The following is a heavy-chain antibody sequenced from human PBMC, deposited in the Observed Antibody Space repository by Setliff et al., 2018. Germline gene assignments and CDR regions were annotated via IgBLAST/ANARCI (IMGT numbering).Heavy chain of an antibody. Sequence: SETLSLTCAVSGYSISSDSYWGWIRQPPGKGLEWIGSIYHSGRNHYNPSLKSRVIISVDTSKNQFSLKLSSVTAADTAVYYCARHYYDSGGYYIDYWGQGTLVTVSS. D-gene: IGHD3-22*01. CDR2: IYHSGRN. V-gene: IGHV4-38-2*01. J-gene: IGHJ4*02. CDR1: GYSISSDSY. CDR3: ARHYYDSGGYYIDY.